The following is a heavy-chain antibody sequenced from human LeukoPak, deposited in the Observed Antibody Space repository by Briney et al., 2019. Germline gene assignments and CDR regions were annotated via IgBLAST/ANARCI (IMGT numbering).Heavy chain of an antibody. CDR3: ARRDDGSGSFYNGLDTFDI. V-gene: IGHV3-33*01. Sequence: GRSLRLSCAASGFTFRNYGMHWVRQAPVKGLEWEAVIWNDGSNKYYGDSVKGRFTISRDNSKNTLSLQMNSLRAEDTAVYYCARRDDGSGSFYNGLDTFDIWGLGTMVTVSS. D-gene: IGHD3-10*01. J-gene: IGHJ3*02. CDR1: GFTFRNYG. CDR2: IWNDGSNK.